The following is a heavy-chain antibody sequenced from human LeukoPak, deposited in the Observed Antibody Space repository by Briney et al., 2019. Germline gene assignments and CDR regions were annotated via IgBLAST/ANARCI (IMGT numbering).Heavy chain of an antibody. CDR3: ARDLRLWTGGAFDI. CDR2: IKQDGSEK. J-gene: IGHJ3*02. V-gene: IGHV3-7*01. CDR1: GFTFSSYW. D-gene: IGHD3/OR15-3a*01. Sequence: GGSLRLSCAASGFTFSSYWMSWVRQAPGKGLEWVANIKQDGSEKYYVDSVKGRFTISRDNAKNSLYLQMNSLRAEDTAVYYCARDLRLWTGGAFDIWGQGQWSPSLQ.